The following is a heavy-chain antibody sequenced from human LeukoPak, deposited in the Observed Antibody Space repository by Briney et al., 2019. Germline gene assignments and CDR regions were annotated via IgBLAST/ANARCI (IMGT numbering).Heavy chain of an antibody. CDR3: ARADYVWGSYRYTTFDY. CDR1: GGSFSGYY. CDR2: INHSGST. D-gene: IGHD3-16*02. Sequence: SETLSLTCAVYGGSFSGYYWSWIRQPPGKGLEWIGEINHSGSTNYSPSLKSRVTISVDTSKNQFSLKLSSVTAADTAVYYCARADYVWGSYRYTTFDYWGQGTLVTVSS. J-gene: IGHJ4*02. V-gene: IGHV4-34*01.